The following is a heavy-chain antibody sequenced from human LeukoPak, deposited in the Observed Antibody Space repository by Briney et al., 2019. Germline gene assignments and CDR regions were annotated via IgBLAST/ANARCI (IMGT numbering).Heavy chain of an antibody. Sequence: SETLSLTCTVSGYSISSGYYWGWIRQPPGKGLEWIGSIYYSGSTYYNPSLKSRVTISVDTSKNQFSLKLSSVTAADTAVYYCARVPVNYDFWSGLFDYWGQGTLVTVSS. V-gene: IGHV4-38-2*02. CDR3: ARVPVNYDFWSGLFDY. CDR2: IYYSGST. J-gene: IGHJ4*02. CDR1: GYSISSGYY. D-gene: IGHD3-3*01.